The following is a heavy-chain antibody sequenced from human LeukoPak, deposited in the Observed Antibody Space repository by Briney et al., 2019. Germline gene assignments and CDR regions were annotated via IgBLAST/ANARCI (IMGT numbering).Heavy chain of an antibody. V-gene: IGHV3-21*01. CDR2: ITSTRSDI. J-gene: IGHJ4*02. D-gene: IGHD2-15*01. CDR3: ARDRGGSYSAIDY. CDR1: GFSFSSHA. Sequence: GGSLRLSCEASGFSFSSHAMRWVRQAPGKGLEWVSSITSTRSDIYYADSVKGRFTISRDNARNSLFLQMNSLRAEDTAVYYCARDRGGSYSAIDYWGQGTLVTVSS.